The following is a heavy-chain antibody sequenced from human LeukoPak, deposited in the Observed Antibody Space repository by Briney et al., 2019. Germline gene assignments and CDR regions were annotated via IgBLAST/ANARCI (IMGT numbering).Heavy chain of an antibody. CDR3: ARATWGFDY. CDR1: GGSFSGYY. Sequence: SETLSLTCAVYGGSFSGYYWSWIRQPPGKGLEWIGEINHSGSTNYNPSLKRRVTISVDTSKNQFSLKLSSVTAADTAVYYCARATWGFDYWGQGTLVTVSS. D-gene: IGHD7-27*01. J-gene: IGHJ4*02. CDR2: INHSGST. V-gene: IGHV4-34*01.